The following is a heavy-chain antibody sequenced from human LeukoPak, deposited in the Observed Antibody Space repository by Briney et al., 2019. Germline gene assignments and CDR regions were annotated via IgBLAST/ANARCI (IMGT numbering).Heavy chain of an antibody. CDR3: ARGGADYFDY. Sequence: GGSLRLSCAASGFTFSSYSMNWVRQAPGKGLEWVSSISGSSSYIYYTDSVKGRFTISRDNAKNSLYLQMNSLRAEDTAVYYCARGGADYFDYWGQGTLVTVSS. J-gene: IGHJ4*02. V-gene: IGHV3-21*01. CDR2: ISGSSSYI. CDR1: GFTFSSYS.